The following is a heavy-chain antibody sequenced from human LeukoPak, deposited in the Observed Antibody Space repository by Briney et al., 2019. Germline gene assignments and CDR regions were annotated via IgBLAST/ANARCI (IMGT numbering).Heavy chain of an antibody. D-gene: IGHD6-6*01. CDR3: ARDRDSSSHYFDY. V-gene: IGHV3-33*05. J-gene: IGHJ4*02. Sequence: PGGSLRLSCAASGLTFRSHGMHWVRQAPGKGLEWVGVILYDGSDSYYTDSVKGRFTLSRDNSKNTLYLQMNSLRAEDTAVYFCARDRDSSSHYFDYWGQGALVTVSS. CDR1: GLTFRSHG. CDR2: ILYDGSDS.